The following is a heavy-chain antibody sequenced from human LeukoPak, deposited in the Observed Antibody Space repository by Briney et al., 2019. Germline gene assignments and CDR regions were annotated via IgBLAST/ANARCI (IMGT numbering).Heavy chain of an antibody. Sequence: SETLSLTCTVSGGSIRSSYYYWGWIRQPPGKGLEWIGSIYDSGSTYYNPSLKSRVTISIDTSKNQFSLKLSSVTAADTAVYYCARLENYDILTGYYTGKIIFDYWGQGTLVTVSS. V-gene: IGHV4-39*01. J-gene: IGHJ4*02. D-gene: IGHD3-9*01. CDR3: ARLENYDILTGYYTGKIIFDY. CDR2: IYDSGST. CDR1: GGSIRSSYYY.